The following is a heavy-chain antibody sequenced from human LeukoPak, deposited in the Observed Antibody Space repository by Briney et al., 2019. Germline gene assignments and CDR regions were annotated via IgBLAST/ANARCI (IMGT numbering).Heavy chain of an antibody. CDR1: GYTFTGYY. D-gene: IGHD1-1*01. J-gene: IGHJ4*02. Sequence: SVRVSCKPSGYTFTGYYIHWVRQAPGHGREWMGWINPNNGATNYAQKLHGAVTMTRDTSITTFYMEVSSLTSDDTAVFYCARYNWNDVGSALDSWGQGTLVTVSS. CDR2: INPNNGAT. CDR3: ARYNWNDVGSALDS. V-gene: IGHV1-2*02.